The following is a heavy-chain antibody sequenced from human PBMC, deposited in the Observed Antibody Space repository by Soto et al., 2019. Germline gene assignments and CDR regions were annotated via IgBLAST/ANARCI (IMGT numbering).Heavy chain of an antibody. Sequence: NPSETLSLTCTVSGGSISSGGYYWSWIRQHPGKGLEWIGYIYYSGSTYYNPSLKSQVTISVDTSKNQFSLKLSSVTAADTAVYYCARDLLTYYYDSSGYYPPDYYYYYGMDVWGQGTTVTVSS. J-gene: IGHJ6*02. CDR2: IYYSGST. D-gene: IGHD3-22*01. CDR1: GGSISSGGYY. CDR3: ARDLLTYYYDSSGYYPPDYYYYYGMDV. V-gene: IGHV4-31*01.